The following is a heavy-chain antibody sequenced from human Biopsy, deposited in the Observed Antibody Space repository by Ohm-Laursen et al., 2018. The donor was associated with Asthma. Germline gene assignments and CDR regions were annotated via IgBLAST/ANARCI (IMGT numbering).Heavy chain of an antibody. D-gene: IGHD3-22*01. V-gene: IGHV2-26*01. Sequence: TQTLTLTCTVSGFSLSNARMGVSWIRHPPGKALEWLGHTFSNDAKPYSTSLKSRLTISKDTSQGQVVLTMTNMNPVDTATYYCARVHYYDSTGYGADSWGPGTLVTVSS. CDR3: ARVHYYDSTGYGADS. CDR1: GFSLSNARMG. CDR2: TFSNDAK. J-gene: IGHJ4*02.